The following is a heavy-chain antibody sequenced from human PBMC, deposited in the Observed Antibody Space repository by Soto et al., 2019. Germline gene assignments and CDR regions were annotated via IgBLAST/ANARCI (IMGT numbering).Heavy chain of an antibody. V-gene: IGHV4-59*01. CDR2: IYYSGST. CDR1: GGSISSYY. J-gene: IGHJ4*02. D-gene: IGHD6-19*01. CDR3: ARGPRIAVAD. Sequence: SETLSLTCTVSGGSISSYYWSWIRQPPGEGLEWIGYIYYSGSTNYNPSLKSRVTISVDTSKNQFSLKLSSVTAADTAVYYCARGPRIAVADWGQGTLVTVSS.